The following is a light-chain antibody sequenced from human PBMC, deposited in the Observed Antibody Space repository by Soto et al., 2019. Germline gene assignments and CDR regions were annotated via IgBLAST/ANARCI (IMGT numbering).Light chain of an antibody. J-gene: IGKJ1*01. CDR2: GAS. Sequence: DIQMTQSPSTLSASVGDRVTITCPASQSISSWLAWYQQKPGKAPKLLIYGASSLESGVPSRFSGSGSGTEFTLTISSLQPDDFATYYCQQYNDYLWTFGQGTKVDNK. CDR3: QQYNDYLWT. V-gene: IGKV1-5*01. CDR1: QSISSW.